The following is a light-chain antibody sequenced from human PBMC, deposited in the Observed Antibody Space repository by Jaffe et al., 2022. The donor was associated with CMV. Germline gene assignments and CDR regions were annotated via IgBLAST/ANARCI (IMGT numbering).Light chain of an antibody. Sequence: DIQMTQSPSSVSASVGDRVTITCRASQEINNWLAWYQQKPGKAPKLLIYGASSLQSGVPSRFNGTRSGKEFTLTISSLQPEDVATFYCQQASSFPLTFGGGTKVEIK. CDR1: QEINNW. J-gene: IGKJ4*01. CDR3: QQASSFPLT. CDR2: GAS. V-gene: IGKV1-12*01.